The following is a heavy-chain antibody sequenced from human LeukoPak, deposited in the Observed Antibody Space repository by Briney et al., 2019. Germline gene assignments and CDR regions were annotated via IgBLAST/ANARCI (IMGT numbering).Heavy chain of an antibody. CDR1: KLTFSTFS. CDR2: ISGSGGYT. CDR3: AKGGGVGFGELWNYYMDV. Sequence: GGSLRLSCAAYKLTFSTFSMSWVRQAPGKGLEWVSSISGSGGYTYYADSVKGRFTISRDNPKHTPYLQTNTLIAADAVGNYLAKGGGVGFGELWNYYMDVWGKGTTVTVSS. V-gene: IGHV3-23*01. J-gene: IGHJ6*03. D-gene: IGHD3-10*01.